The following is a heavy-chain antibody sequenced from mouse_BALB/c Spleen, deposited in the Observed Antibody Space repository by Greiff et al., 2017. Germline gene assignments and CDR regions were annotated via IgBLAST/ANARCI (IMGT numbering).Heavy chain of an antibody. Sequence: DVKLQESGPGLVKPSQSLSLTCTVTGYSITSDYAWNWIRQFPGNKLGWMGYISYSGSTSYNPSLKSRISITRDTSKNQLFLQLNSVTTEDTATYYCARNYYGYLYAMDYWGQGTSVTVSS. J-gene: IGHJ4*01. CDR1: GYSITSDYA. CDR3: ARNYYGYLYAMDY. V-gene: IGHV3-2*02. CDR2: ISYSGST. D-gene: IGHD1-2*01.